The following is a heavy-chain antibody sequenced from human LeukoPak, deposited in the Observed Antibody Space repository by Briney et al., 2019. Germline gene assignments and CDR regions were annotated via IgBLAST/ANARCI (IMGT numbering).Heavy chain of an antibody. V-gene: IGHV3-7*01. CDR1: GFTFSTYA. CDR3: AREGCSGGSCQNYYYYGMDV. D-gene: IGHD2-15*01. J-gene: IGHJ6*02. Sequence: GGSLRLSCAASGFTFSTYAMHWVRQAPGKGLEWVANIKQDGSEKYYVDSVKGRFTISRDNAKNSLYLQMNSLRAEDTAVYYCAREGCSGGSCQNYYYYGMDVWGQGTTVTVSS. CDR2: IKQDGSEK.